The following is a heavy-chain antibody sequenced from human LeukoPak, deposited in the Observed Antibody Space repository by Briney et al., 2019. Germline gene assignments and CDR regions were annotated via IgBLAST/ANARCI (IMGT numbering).Heavy chain of an antibody. CDR1: GYTFTGYY. J-gene: IGHJ4*02. CDR3: ARDGDYYDSSGYLNY. D-gene: IGHD3-22*01. V-gene: IGHV1-2*02. Sequence: ASVKVSCKASGYTFTGYYMHWVRQAPGQGLEWMGWINPNSGGTNYAQNFQGRVTMTRDTSISTAYMELSRLRSDDTAVYYCARDGDYYDSSGYLNYWGQGTLVTVSS. CDR2: INPNSGGT.